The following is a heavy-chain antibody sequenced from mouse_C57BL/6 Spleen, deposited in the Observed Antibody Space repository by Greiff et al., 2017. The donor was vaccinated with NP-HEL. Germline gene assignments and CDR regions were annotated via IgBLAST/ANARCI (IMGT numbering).Heavy chain of an antibody. CDR2: ISSGSSTI. CDR1: GFTFSDYG. J-gene: IGHJ2*01. Sequence: EVQRVESGGGLVKPGGSLKLSCAASGFTFSDYGMHWVRQAPEKGLEWVAYISSGSSTIYYADTVKGRFTISRDNAKNTLFLQMTSLRSEDTAMYYCARPSTMITSYYFDYWGQGTTLTVSS. D-gene: IGHD2-4*01. CDR3: ARPSTMITSYYFDY. V-gene: IGHV5-17*01.